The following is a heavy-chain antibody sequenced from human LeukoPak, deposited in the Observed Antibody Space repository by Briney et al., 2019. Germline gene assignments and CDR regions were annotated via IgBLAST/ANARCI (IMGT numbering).Heavy chain of an antibody. Sequence: GSLRLSCAASGFTFSSYWMHWVRQAPGKGLVWVSRINTDGSSTSYADSVKGRFTISRDNAKNTLYLQMNSLRAEDTAVYYCATFIVGATTDYWGQGTLVTVSS. CDR2: INTDGSST. CDR1: GFTFSSYW. D-gene: IGHD1-26*01. J-gene: IGHJ4*02. V-gene: IGHV3-74*01. CDR3: ATFIVGATTDY.